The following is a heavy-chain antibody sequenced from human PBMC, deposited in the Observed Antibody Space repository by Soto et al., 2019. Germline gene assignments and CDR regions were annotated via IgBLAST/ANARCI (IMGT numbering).Heavy chain of an antibody. J-gene: IGHJ6*02. CDR2: INPSGGST. Sequence: VASVKVSCKASGYTFTSHYMHWERQAPGQGLEWMGIINPSGGSTSYAQKFQGRVTMTRDTSTSTVYMELSSLRSEDTAVYYCARWGLLGPLGGDYYGMDVWGQGTTVTVSS. V-gene: IGHV1-46*01. CDR1: GYTFTSHY. D-gene: IGHD2-15*01. CDR3: ARWGLLGPLGGDYYGMDV.